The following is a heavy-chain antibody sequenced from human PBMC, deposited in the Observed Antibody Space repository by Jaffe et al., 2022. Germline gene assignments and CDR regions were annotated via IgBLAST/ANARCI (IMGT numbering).Heavy chain of an antibody. Sequence: QVQLVQSGAEVKKPGASVKVSCKASGYTFTSYGISWVRQAPGQGLEWMGWISAYNGNTNYAQKLQGRVTMTTDTSTSTAYMELRSLRSDDTAVYYCARVLGFRELHGNNYYYYYMDVWGKGTTVTVSS. CDR1: GYTFTSYG. CDR3: ARVLGFRELHGNNYYYYYMDV. CDR2: ISAYNGNT. V-gene: IGHV1-18*01. D-gene: IGHD3-10*01. J-gene: IGHJ6*03.